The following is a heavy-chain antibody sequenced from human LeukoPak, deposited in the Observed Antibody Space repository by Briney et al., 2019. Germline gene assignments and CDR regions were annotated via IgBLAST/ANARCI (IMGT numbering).Heavy chain of an antibody. CDR3: ARDGARHGDY. CDR2: ISSSSSYI. V-gene: IGHV3-21*05. Sequence: AGGSLRLSCAASGFTFSTSGMNWVRQAPGKGLEWISYISSSSSYIYYADSVKGRFTISRDNAKNSLYLQMNSLRAEDTAVYYCARDGARHGDYWGQGTLVTVSS. J-gene: IGHJ4*02. D-gene: IGHD1-26*01. CDR1: GFTFSTSG.